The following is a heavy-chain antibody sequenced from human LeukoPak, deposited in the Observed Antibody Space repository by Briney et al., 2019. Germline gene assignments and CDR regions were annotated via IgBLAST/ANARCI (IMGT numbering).Heavy chain of an antibody. CDR3: ARGDYSYGFDLASELGY. CDR2: INPSDGST. J-gene: IGHJ4*02. V-gene: IGHV1-46*01. CDR1: GYSFTRHY. Sequence: ASVKVSCKASGYSFTRHYMHWVRQAPGRGLEWMGVINPSDGSTSYAQKFQGRVTMTRDMSTTTVYMELISLRSEDTAVYYCARGDYSYGFDLASELGYWGQGTLVTVSS. D-gene: IGHD5-18*01.